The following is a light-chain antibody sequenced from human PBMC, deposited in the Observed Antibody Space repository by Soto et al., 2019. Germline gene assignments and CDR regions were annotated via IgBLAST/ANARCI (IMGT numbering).Light chain of an antibody. Sequence: ELVMTQSPATLSVSPGERATLSCRASQSVNSNLAWYQQKPGQAPRLLIYGASTRASGIPARFSGSGSGTDFTVTISSLQSEDFAVYYCQQYNNWPLGFGGGTKVDIK. CDR2: GAS. CDR3: QQYNNWPLG. J-gene: IGKJ4*01. CDR1: QSVNSN. V-gene: IGKV3-15*01.